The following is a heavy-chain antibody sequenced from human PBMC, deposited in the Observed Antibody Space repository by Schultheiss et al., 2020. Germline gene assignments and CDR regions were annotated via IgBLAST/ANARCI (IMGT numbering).Heavy chain of an antibody. CDR1: GFTFDDYG. CDR3: TRDRGGRTSGDGMDV. CDR2: IKHDGSEK. Sequence: GGSLRLSFAASGFTFDDYGMSWVRQAPGKGLEWVVNIKHDGSEKNYVDSVKGRFTISRDNTKNSLYLQMNSLRAEDTAVYYCTRDRGGRTSGDGMDVWGQGTTVTVSS. D-gene: IGHD3-10*01. V-gene: IGHV3-7*01. J-gene: IGHJ6*02.